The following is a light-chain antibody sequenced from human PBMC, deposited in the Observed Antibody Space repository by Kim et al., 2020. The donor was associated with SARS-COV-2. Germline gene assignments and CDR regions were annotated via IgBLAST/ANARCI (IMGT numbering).Light chain of an antibody. V-gene: IGKV3-20*01. CDR3: QQYGSSPKLT. Sequence: PGERATRSCRASQSVSSSYLAWYQQKPGQAPRLLIYGASSRATGIPDRFSGSGSGTDFTLPISRLEPEDFAVYYCQQYGSSPKLTFGGGTKVDIK. CDR1: QSVSSSY. J-gene: IGKJ4*01. CDR2: GAS.